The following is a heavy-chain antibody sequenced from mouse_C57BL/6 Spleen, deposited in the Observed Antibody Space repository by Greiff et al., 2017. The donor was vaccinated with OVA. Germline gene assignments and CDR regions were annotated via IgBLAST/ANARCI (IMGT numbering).Heavy chain of an antibody. D-gene: IGHD1-1*01. CDR3: ARSGYGSSYERVDY. CDR1: GYTFTSYW. V-gene: IGHV1-64*01. CDR2: IHPNSGST. Sequence: QVQLKQPGAELVKPGASVKLSCKASGYTFTSYWMHWVKQRPGQGLEWIGMIHPNSGSTNYNEKFKSKATLTVDKSSSTAYMQLSSLTSEDSAVYYCARSGYGSSYERVDYWGQGTSVTVSS. J-gene: IGHJ4*01.